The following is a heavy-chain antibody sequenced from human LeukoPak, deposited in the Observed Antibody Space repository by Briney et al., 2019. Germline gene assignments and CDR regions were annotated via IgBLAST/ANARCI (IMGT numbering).Heavy chain of an antibody. CDR3: AKNPRLEGWIYFDS. CDR2: ISGSGGRI. D-gene: IGHD1-1*01. J-gene: IGHJ4*02. V-gene: IGHV3-23*01. CDR1: GFTFSSYS. Sequence: GGPLRLSCAASGFTFSSYSMSWVRQAPGKGLEWVSSISGSGGRIDYADSVKGRFTISRDNSKNTLSLQMNSLTAEDTAVYYCAKNPRLEGWIYFDSWGQGILVTVSS.